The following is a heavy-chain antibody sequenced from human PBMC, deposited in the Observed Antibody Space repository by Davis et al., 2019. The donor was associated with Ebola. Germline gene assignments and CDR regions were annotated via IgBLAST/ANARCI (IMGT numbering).Heavy chain of an antibody. CDR2: INHSGST. J-gene: IGHJ4*02. V-gene: IGHV4-34*01. Sequence: SETLSLTCAVSGGSFSGYYWSWIRQPPGKGLEWIGEINHSGSTNYNPSLKSRVTISVDTSKNQFSLKLSSVTAADMAVYYCAHGGYCGGDCYSDYWGQGTLVTVSS. D-gene: IGHD2-21*02. CDR1: GGSFSGYY. CDR3: AHGGYCGGDCYSDY.